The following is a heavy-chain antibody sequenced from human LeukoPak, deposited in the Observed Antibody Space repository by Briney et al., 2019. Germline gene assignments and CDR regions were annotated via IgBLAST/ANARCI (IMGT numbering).Heavy chain of an antibody. J-gene: IGHJ4*02. Sequence: GGSLRLSCTASESTFSSYWMHWVRQPPGKGLVWVSRINGDGSSTSYADAVKGRFTISRDNAKNTLYLRMNSLRAEDTAVYYCARGGLTGTTIPYFDYWGQGTLVTVSS. V-gene: IGHV3-74*01. CDR3: ARGGLTGTTIPYFDY. D-gene: IGHD1-7*01. CDR1: ESTFSSYW. CDR2: INGDGSST.